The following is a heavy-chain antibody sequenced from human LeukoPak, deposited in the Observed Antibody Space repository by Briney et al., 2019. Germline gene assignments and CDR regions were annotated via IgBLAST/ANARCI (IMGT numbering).Heavy chain of an antibody. V-gene: IGHV4-30-4*01. J-gene: IGHJ3*02. CDR2: IYYSGST. Sequence: PSETLSLTCTVSGGSISSSSYYWGWIRQPPGKGLEWIGYIYYSGSTYYNPSLKSRVTISVDTSKNQFSLKLSSVTAADTAVYYCARGTYYYDSSGPDAFDIWGQGTMVTVSS. CDR1: GGSISSSSYY. CDR3: ARGTYYYDSSGPDAFDI. D-gene: IGHD3-22*01.